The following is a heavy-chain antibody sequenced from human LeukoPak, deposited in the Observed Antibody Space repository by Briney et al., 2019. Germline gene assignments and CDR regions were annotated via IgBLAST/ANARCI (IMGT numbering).Heavy chain of an antibody. J-gene: IGHJ4*02. Sequence: GGSLRLSCAASGFTFTNYGMHWVRQAPGKGLEWVALITYDGYYKYYSDSVKGRFTISSDNSKNTLYLQMNSLRDEDTAVYYCAKGFDGAICRSSHFDYWGQGTRLTVSS. V-gene: IGHV3-30*18. D-gene: IGHD2-15*01. CDR3: AKGFDGAICRSSHFDY. CDR1: GFTFTNYG. CDR2: ITYDGYYK.